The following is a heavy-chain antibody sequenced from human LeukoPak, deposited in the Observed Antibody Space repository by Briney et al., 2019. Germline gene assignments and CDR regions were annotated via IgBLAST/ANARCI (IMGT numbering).Heavy chain of an antibody. CDR1: GITLSNYG. V-gene: IGHV3-23*01. CDR3: AKRGVVIRVILVGFHKEAYYFDS. J-gene: IGHJ4*02. Sequence: GGSLRVSCAVSGITLSNYGMSWVREAPGKGREWVAGISGSGGSTNYAASVKGRFTISRDNLKNTLYLQMNTPRAEDTAVYFCAKRGVVIRVILVGFHKEAYYFDSWGQGALVTVSS. CDR2: ISGSGGST. D-gene: IGHD3-22*01.